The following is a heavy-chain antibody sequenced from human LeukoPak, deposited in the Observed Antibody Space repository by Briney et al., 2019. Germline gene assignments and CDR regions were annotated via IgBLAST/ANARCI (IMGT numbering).Heavy chain of an antibody. CDR1: GFTFDEYG. Sequence: PGGSLRLSCTASGFTFDEYGMGWVRQAPGKGLEWVSGINWSGGRTGYADSLKGRFTISRDNAKNTLYLQMNSLRDEDTALYYCARDLTTSDNWGQGTLVTVSS. CDR3: ARDLTTSDN. J-gene: IGHJ4*02. D-gene: IGHD1/OR15-1a*01. V-gene: IGHV3-20*04. CDR2: INWSGGRT.